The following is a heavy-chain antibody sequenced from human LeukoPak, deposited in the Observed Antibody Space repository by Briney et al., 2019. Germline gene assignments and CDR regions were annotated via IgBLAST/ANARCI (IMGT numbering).Heavy chain of an antibody. J-gene: IGHJ6*02. Sequence: GESLRLSCAASGFTFSSYAMSWVRQAPGKGLEWVSAISGSGGSTYYADSVKGRFTISRDNSKNTLYLQMNSLRAEDTAVYYCAKDQARWLGSYYPGVYYYGMDVWGQGTTVTVSS. CDR3: AKDQARWLGSYYPGVYYYGMDV. V-gene: IGHV3-23*01. CDR2: ISGSGGST. CDR1: GFTFSSYA. D-gene: IGHD1-26*01.